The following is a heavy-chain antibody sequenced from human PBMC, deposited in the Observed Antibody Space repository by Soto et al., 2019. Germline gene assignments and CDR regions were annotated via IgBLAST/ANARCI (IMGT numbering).Heavy chain of an antibody. CDR3: ARARYDLKPYYYMDV. CDR2: INPNSGGT. CDR1: GYTFTGYY. Sequence: ASVKVSCKASGYTFTGYYMHWVRQAPGQGLEWMGWINPNSGGTNYAQKFQGWVTMTRDTSISTAYMELSRLRSDDTAVYYCARARYDLKPYYYMDVWGKGTTVTVSS. D-gene: IGHD3-3*01. J-gene: IGHJ6*03. V-gene: IGHV1-2*04.